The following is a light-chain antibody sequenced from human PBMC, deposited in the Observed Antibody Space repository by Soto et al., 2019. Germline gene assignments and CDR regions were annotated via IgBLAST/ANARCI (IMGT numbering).Light chain of an antibody. CDR1: QSISSY. CDR2: ATS. CDR3: QQCYSTPLT. Sequence: DIQMTQSPSSLSASVGDRVTITCRASQSISSYLNWYQQKPEKAPKLLIYATSSVQSGVPSRFSGSGSGTDFTLTISSLQPEDFATYYCQQCYSTPLTFGGGTKVEIK. V-gene: IGKV1-39*01. J-gene: IGKJ4*01.